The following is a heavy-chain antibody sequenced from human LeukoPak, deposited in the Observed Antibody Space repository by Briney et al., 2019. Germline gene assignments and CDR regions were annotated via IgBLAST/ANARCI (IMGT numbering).Heavy chain of an antibody. J-gene: IGHJ4*02. CDR1: GFTFSTNA. D-gene: IGHD5-12*01. Sequence: GGSLRLSCAASGFTFSTNAMTWVRQAPGKGLEWVSAISGRTSSTYYADSVKGRFTISRDNSKNTLYLQIDTLRAEDTAVYYCAKCGSSGCHLIDYWGLGTLVTVSS. CDR3: AKCGSSGCHLIDY. CDR2: ISGRTSST. V-gene: IGHV3-23*01.